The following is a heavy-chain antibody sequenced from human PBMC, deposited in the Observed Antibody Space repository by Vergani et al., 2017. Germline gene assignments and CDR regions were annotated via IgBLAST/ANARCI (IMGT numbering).Heavy chain of an antibody. J-gene: IGHJ4*02. D-gene: IGHD2-15*01. CDR2: IIPIFGTA. CDR3: ARALLRYCSGGSCYRSLDY. Sequence: QVQLVQSGAEVKKPGSSVKVSCKASGGTFSSYAISWVRQAPGQGLEWMGGIIPIFGTANYAQKFQGRVTITADESTSPAYMELSSLRSEDTAVYYCARALLRYCSGGSCYRSLDYWGQGTLVTVSS. CDR1: GGTFSSYA. V-gene: IGHV1-69*01.